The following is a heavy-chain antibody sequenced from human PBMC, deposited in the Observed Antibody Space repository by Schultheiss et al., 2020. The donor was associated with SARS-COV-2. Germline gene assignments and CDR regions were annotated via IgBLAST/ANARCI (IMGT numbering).Heavy chain of an antibody. Sequence: SETLSLTFAVSGDFFSTYYWTWVRQPAGKGLEWIGRVYPSGSTNYNPSLKSRVTMSTDMSKNQFSLSLSSVTAADTAFYYCARERTKGLTWYDAPLAYWGQGILVTVSS. V-gene: IGHV4-4*07. CDR1: GDFFSTYY. CDR3: ARERTKGLTWYDAPLAY. J-gene: IGHJ4*02. CDR2: VYPSGST. D-gene: IGHD1-1*01.